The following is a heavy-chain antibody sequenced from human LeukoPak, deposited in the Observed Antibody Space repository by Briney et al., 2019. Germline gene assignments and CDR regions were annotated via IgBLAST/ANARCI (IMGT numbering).Heavy chain of an antibody. Sequence: SETLSLTCVVYGGSFSGYYWNWIRQPPGKGLEWIGEINHRGSTNDNPSLKSRATISVDTSKNQFSLKLSSVTAADTAVYYCASTKNWNYFDYWGQGTLVTVSS. D-gene: IGHD1-1*01. CDR2: INHRGST. V-gene: IGHV4-34*04. CDR3: ASTKNWNYFDY. J-gene: IGHJ4*02. CDR1: GGSFSGYY.